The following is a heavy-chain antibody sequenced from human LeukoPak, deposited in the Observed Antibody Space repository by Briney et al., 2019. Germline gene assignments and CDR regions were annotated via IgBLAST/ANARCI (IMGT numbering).Heavy chain of an antibody. J-gene: IGHJ6*03. D-gene: IGHD2-15*01. Sequence: GESLKISCKGSGYSFTSYWIGWLRQMPGKGLEWMGIIYPGDSDTRYSPSFQGQVTISADKSISTAYLQWSSLKASDTAMYYCARQRYCSGGSCYPFYYYYYMDVWGKGTTVTVSS. CDR3: ARQRYCSGGSCYPFYYYYYMDV. CDR2: IYPGDSDT. CDR1: GYSFTSYW. V-gene: IGHV5-51*01.